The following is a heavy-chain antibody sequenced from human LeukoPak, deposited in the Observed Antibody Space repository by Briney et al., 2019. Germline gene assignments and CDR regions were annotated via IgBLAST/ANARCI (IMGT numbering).Heavy chain of an antibody. Sequence: PSETLSLTCGVSGYSISRGYYWAWIRRPPGKGLEWIGTIYHIGSTYYNPSLESRVTISVDKSKNEFSLNLNSVTAADTAVYYCARAGWIITSGIDYWGQGALVTVSS. CDR1: GYSISRGYY. CDR3: ARAGWIITSGIDY. D-gene: IGHD1-20*01. CDR2: IYHIGST. V-gene: IGHV4-38-2*01. J-gene: IGHJ4*02.